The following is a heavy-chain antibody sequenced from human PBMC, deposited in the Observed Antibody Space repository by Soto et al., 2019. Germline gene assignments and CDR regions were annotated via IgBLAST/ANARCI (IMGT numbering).Heavy chain of an antibody. D-gene: IGHD3-10*01. J-gene: IGHJ4*02. Sequence: QVQLVESGGGVVQPGRSLRLSCAASGFTFSSYAMHWVRQAPGKGLEWVAVISYDGSNKYYADSVKGRFTNSRDNSKNTLYLQMNSRRAEDTAVYYCARDRCVYPPRYGSGSYGIDYWGQGTLVTVSS. V-gene: IGHV3-30-3*01. CDR1: GFTFSSYA. CDR2: ISYDGSNK. CDR3: ARDRCVYPPRYGSGSYGIDY.